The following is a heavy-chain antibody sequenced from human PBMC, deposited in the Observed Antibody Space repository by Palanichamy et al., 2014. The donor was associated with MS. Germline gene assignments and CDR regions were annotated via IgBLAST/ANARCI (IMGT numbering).Heavy chain of an antibody. V-gene: IGHV3-21*01. CDR3: ARVSVPAHPNYSGYDWWPFDI. J-gene: IGHJ3*02. CDR2: ISRDSSYI. CDR1: GFTFSSYS. D-gene: IGHD5-12*01. Sequence: EVQLVESGGGLVKPGGSLRLSCAASGFTFSSYSMNWVRQAPGKGLEWVSSISRDSSYIYYADSLKGRFTISRDNAKSSLYLQMSSLRAEDTAVYYCARVSVPAHPNYSGYDWWPFDIWGQGTMVTVSS.